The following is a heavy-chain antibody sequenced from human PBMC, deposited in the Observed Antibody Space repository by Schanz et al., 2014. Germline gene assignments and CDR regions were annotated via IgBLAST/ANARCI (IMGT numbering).Heavy chain of an antibody. CDR3: AREVGLYDRGWFDP. CDR2: IVPIAGIT. Sequence: QVHLVQSGAEVKKPGSSVKVSCKASGGTFSSDTFSWVRQAPGQGLEWMGRIVPIAGITNYAQRFQGRVTITADKSSDTAYMELSSLRSEDTAVYYCAREVGLYDRGWFDPWGQRTLVTVSS. V-gene: IGHV1-69*08. D-gene: IGHD3-22*01. J-gene: IGHJ5*02. CDR1: GGTFSSDT.